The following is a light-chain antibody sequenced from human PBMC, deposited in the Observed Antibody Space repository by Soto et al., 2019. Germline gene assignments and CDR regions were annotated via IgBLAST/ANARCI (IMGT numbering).Light chain of an antibody. CDR1: QSVASY. J-gene: IGKJ2*01. Sequence: EIVLTQSPATLSLSPGERATLSCRASQSVASYLAWYQQKPGQAPRLLIYDASNRATGLPARCSGSGSGTDFTLTISSLEPEDFAVYYWQHGKNWTYTFGRGTKLEIK. V-gene: IGKV3-11*01. CDR3: QHGKNWTYT. CDR2: DAS.